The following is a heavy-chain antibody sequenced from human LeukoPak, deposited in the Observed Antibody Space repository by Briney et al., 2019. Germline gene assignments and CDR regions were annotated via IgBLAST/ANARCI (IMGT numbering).Heavy chain of an antibody. D-gene: IGHD3-10*01. Sequence: SGTLSLTCTVSGGSISSGSYYWSWIRQPAGKGLEWIGRIYTSGSTNYNPSLKSRVTISVDTSKNQFSLKLSSVTAADTAVYYCATMGGGYGSGSYYFDYWGQGTLVTVSS. CDR1: GGSISSGSYY. CDR3: ATMGGGYGSGSYYFDY. J-gene: IGHJ4*02. V-gene: IGHV4-61*02. CDR2: IYTSGST.